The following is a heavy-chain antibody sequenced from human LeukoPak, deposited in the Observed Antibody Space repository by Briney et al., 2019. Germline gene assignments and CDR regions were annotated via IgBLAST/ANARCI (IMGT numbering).Heavy chain of an antibody. CDR1: GFTFSSYE. D-gene: IGHD3-3*01. CDR2: ISSSGSTI. CDR3: ARVLRFFSPYGMDV. Sequence: GGSLRLSCAASGFTFSSYEMNWVRQAPGKGLEWVSYISSSGSTIYYADSVKGRFTISRDNAKNSLYLQMNSLRAEDTAVYYCARVLRFFSPYGMDVWGQGTTVTVSS. V-gene: IGHV3-48*03. J-gene: IGHJ6*02.